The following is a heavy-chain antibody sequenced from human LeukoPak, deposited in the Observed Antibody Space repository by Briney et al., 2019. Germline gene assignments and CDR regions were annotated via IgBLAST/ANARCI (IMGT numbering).Heavy chain of an antibody. D-gene: IGHD6-13*01. CDR1: GFTFSSYA. V-gene: IGHV3-30-3*01. CDR3: ASDSSSPYYYYGMDV. J-gene: IGHJ6*02. CDR2: ISYDGSNK. Sequence: QTGGSLRLSCAASGFTFSSYAMHWVRQAPCKGLEWVAVISYDGSNKYYADSVKGRFTISRDNSKNTLYLQMNSLRAEDTAVYYCASDSSSPYYYYGMDVWGQGTTVTVSS.